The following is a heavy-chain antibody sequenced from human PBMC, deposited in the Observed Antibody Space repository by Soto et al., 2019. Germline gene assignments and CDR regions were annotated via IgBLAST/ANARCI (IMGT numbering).Heavy chain of an antibody. CDR1: GYTFTSYD. Sequence: ASVKVSCKASGYTFTSYDINWVRQATGQGLEWMGWMNPNSGNTGYAQKFQGRVTMTRNTSISTAYMELSSLRSEDTAVYYCARGMYYDFWSGKGDYYYYGMDVWGQGTTVTVSS. CDR2: MNPNSGNT. D-gene: IGHD3-3*01. CDR3: ARGMYYDFWSGKGDYYYYGMDV. V-gene: IGHV1-8*01. J-gene: IGHJ6*02.